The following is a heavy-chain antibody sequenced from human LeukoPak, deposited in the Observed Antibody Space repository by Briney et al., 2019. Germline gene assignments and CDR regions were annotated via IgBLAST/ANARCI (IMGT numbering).Heavy chain of an antibody. D-gene: IGHD6-13*01. V-gene: IGHV4-39*07. J-gene: IGHJ4*02. Sequence: SETLSLTCTVSGGSISSGGYYWSWIRQPPGKGLEWIGEINHSGSTNYNPSLKSRVTISVDTSKNQFSLKLSSVTAADTAVYYCARVKSSWSYFDYWGREPWSPSPQ. CDR1: GGSISSGGYY. CDR2: INHSGST. CDR3: ARVKSSWSYFDY.